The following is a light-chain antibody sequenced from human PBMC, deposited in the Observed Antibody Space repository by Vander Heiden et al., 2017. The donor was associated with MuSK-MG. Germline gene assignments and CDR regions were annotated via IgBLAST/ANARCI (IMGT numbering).Light chain of an antibody. CDR2: QNT. Sequence: SYEVPQPPSLSVSPGQTATITCSGDKLGDKYASWYQQKPGQSPVLVIYQNTRRPSGIPERFSASSSGNTATLTISGTQAMDEADYNWVAWDSKVFGTGTKVTVL. CDR1: KLGDKY. CDR3: VAWDSKV. V-gene: IGLV3-1*01. J-gene: IGLJ1*01.